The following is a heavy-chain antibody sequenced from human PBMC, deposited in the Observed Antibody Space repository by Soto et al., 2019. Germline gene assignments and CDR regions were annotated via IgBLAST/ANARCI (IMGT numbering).Heavy chain of an antibody. CDR2: IYSGGST. Sequence: GGSLRLSCAASGFTVSSNYMSWVRQAPGKGLEWVSVIYSGGSTYYADSVKGRFTISRDNSKNTLYLQMNSLRAEDTAVYYCARDDLSVGPLGYWGQGTLVTVSS. J-gene: IGHJ4*02. CDR1: GFTVSSNY. CDR3: ARDDLSVGPLGY. D-gene: IGHD1-26*01. V-gene: IGHV3-66*01.